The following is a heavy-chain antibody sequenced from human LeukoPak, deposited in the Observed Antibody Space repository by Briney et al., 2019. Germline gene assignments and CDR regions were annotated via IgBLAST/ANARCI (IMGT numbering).Heavy chain of an antibody. J-gene: IGHJ4*02. CDR1: GFSFNSYP. V-gene: IGHV3-30*04. CDR2: ISNDGNNK. Sequence: GRSLRLSCAASGFSFNSYPMHWVRQAPGKGLEWVAVISNDGNNKYYADSVKGRITISRDNSNNTLSLQMNGLRVGDTAVYYCARPDDSESFYRANHYWGRGTLVTVS. CDR3: ARPDDSESFYRANHY. D-gene: IGHD3-10*01.